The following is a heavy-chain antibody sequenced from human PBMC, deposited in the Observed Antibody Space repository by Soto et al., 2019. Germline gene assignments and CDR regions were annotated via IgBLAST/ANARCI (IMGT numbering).Heavy chain of an antibody. D-gene: IGHD2-2*01. CDR2: IKQEGSER. CDR3: ARPTGNCSSTSCYYCYYGMDV. J-gene: IGHJ6*02. CDR1: GFTFSSYW. Sequence: GGSLRLSCAASGFTFSSYWMSWVRQAPGKGREGVANIKQEGSERCYVESVKGRFTISRDNAKNSLYLKVNSLRDEDKSVYYCARPTGNCSSTSCYYCYYGMDVWGPGTMVTV. V-gene: IGHV3-7*03.